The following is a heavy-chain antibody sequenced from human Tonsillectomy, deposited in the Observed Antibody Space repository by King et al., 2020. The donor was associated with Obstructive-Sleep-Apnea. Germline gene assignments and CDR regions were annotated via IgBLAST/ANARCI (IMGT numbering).Heavy chain of an antibody. CDR3: VRLDYDTRGYFFDY. D-gene: IGHD3-22*01. Sequence: QLQESGSGLVKPSQTMSLTCTVSGGPVSGGRYSWGWIRQAPGKGLEWIGLIYYSGTTHYKAPLKSRVAISVDGPRNQFSLNLTSVTAADTAVYYCVRLDYDTRGYFFDYWGRGTLVTVSS. CDR1: GGPVSGGRYS. J-gene: IGHJ4*02. V-gene: IGHV4-30-2*01. CDR2: IYYSGTT.